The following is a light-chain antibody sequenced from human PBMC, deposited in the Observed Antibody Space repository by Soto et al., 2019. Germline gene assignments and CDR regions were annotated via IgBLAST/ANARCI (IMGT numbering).Light chain of an antibody. J-gene: IGKJ1*01. CDR2: KAS. V-gene: IGKV1-5*03. CDR3: QQYNNYWT. Sequence: IQMTQSPSTLSASVGDRVTITCRASQSISSWLAWYQQKPGKAPKLLIYKASSLESGVPSRFSGSGSGTEFTLTISSLQPDYFATYYCQQYNNYWTFGQGTKVEIK. CDR1: QSISSW.